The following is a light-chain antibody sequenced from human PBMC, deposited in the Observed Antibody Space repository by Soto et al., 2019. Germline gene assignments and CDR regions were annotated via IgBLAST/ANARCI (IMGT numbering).Light chain of an antibody. CDR3: QQYYNTPYT. V-gene: IGKV3-15*01. Sequence: EVVLTQSPGTLSVSPGERATLSCRASESVRTSLAWYQQKPGRSPSLLIYGASTRATGLPARFSGSGSGTEFTLTISSLQSEDFAVYYCQQYYNTPYTFGQGTKLEIK. CDR2: GAS. J-gene: IGKJ2*01. CDR1: ESVRTS.